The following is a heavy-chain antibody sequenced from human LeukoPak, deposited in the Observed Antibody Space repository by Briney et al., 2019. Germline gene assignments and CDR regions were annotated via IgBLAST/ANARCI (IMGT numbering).Heavy chain of an antibody. CDR1: GFIFSSYA. CDR2: ISGIGGST. Sequence: GGSLRLSCAASGFIFSSYAMSWVRQAPGKGLEWVSGISGIGGSTYYADSVKGRFTMSRDNSKNTLYLQMNSLRAEDTAVYYCARIAAAGTRGNGNYYYGMDVWGQGTTVTVSS. V-gene: IGHV3-23*01. CDR3: ARIAAAGTRGNGNYYYGMDV. D-gene: IGHD6-13*01. J-gene: IGHJ6*02.